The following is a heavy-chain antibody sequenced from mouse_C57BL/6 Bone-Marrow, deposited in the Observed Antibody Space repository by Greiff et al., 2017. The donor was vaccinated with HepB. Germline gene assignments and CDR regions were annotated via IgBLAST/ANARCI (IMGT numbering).Heavy chain of an antibody. D-gene: IGHD2-3*01. CDR2: IWRGGST. J-gene: IGHJ1*03. CDR1: GFSLTSYG. Sequence: QVQLQQSGPGLVQPSQSLSITCTVSGFSLTSYGVHWVRQSPGKGLEWLGVIWRGGSTDYNAAFMSRLSITKDNSKSQVFFKMNSLQADDTAIYYCAKTCYDGYYSNWYFDVWGTGTTVTVSS. V-gene: IGHV2-5*01. CDR3: AKTCYDGYYSNWYFDV.